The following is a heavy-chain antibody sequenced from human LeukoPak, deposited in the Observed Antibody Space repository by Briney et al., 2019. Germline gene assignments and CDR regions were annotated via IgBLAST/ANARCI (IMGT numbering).Heavy chain of an antibody. J-gene: IGHJ4*02. CDR3: AKATWGEIDY. Sequence: GGSLRLSCAAPGFTFSSYGMHWVRQAPGKGLEWVAVISYDGSNKYYADSVKGRFTISRDNSKNTLYLQMNSLRAEDTAVYYCAKATWGEIDYWGQGTLVTVSS. D-gene: IGHD3-16*01. CDR2: ISYDGSNK. CDR1: GFTFSSYG. V-gene: IGHV3-30*18.